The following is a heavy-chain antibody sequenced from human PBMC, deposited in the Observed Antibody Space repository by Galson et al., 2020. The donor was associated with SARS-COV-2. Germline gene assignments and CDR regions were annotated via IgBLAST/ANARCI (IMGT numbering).Heavy chain of an antibody. CDR1: GGSISSSSYY. CDR2: IYYSGST. J-gene: IGHJ5*02. Sequence: SETLSLTCTVSGGSISSSSYYWGWIRQPPGKGMEWIGSIYYSGSTYYNPSLKSRVTISVDTSKNQFSLKRSSVTAADTAVYYCAREGTGGYDFLNWFDPWGQGTLVTVSS. D-gene: IGHD5-12*01. V-gene: IGHV4-39*07. CDR3: AREGTGGYDFLNWFDP.